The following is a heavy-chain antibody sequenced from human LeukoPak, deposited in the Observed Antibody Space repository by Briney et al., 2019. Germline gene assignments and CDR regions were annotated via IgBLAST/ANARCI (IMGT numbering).Heavy chain of an antibody. CDR3: ARAYTVTTFWFDP. Sequence: GASVKVSCKASGGTFSSYAISWVRQAPGQGLEWMGRIIPILGIANYAQKFQGRVTSTADKSTSTAYMELSSLRSEDTAVYYCARAYTVTTFWFDPWGQGTLVTVSS. CDR1: GGTFSSYA. V-gene: IGHV1-69*04. J-gene: IGHJ5*02. CDR2: IIPILGIA. D-gene: IGHD4-17*01.